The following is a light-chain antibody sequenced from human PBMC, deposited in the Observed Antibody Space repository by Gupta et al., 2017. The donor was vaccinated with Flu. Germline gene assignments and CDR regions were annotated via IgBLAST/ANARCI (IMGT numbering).Light chain of an antibody. CDR1: QSISSW. Sequence: DIQMTQSPPTLSASVGDRVTITCRTSQSISSWLAWYQQKPGKAPKLLIYKASSLERGVPSRFSGSGSGTEFTLTISSLQPDDFATYYCQQYNSYSPLTFGGGTKVEIK. V-gene: IGKV1-5*03. CDR2: KAS. CDR3: QQYNSYSPLT. J-gene: IGKJ4*01.